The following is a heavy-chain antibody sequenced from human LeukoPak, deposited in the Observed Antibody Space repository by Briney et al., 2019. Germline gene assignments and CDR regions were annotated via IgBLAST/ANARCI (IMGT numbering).Heavy chain of an antibody. Sequence: ASVKVSCKVSGYTLTELSMHWVRQAPGKGLEWMGGFDPEDGETIYAQKFQGRVTMTEDTSTDTAYMELSSLRSEDTAVYYCATDPSVTVTTLGDYWGQGTLVTVSS. D-gene: IGHD4-17*01. CDR3: ATDPSVTVTTLGDY. V-gene: IGHV1-24*01. J-gene: IGHJ4*02. CDR1: GYTLTELS. CDR2: FDPEDGET.